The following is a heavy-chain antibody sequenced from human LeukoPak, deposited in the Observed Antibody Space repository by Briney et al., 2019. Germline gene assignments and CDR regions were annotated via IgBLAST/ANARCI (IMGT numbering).Heavy chain of an antibody. J-gene: IGHJ4*02. CDR3: ARGPNSGWNDFDY. CDR1: GGSISTYH. CDR2: IYYSGTT. V-gene: IGHV4-59*01. Sequence: SETLSLTCTVSGGSISTYHWSWIRQPPGQPLDWIGYIYYSGTTNYNPSLKSRVTISIDASMDQFSLTVNSVTAADTAVYYCARGPNSGWNDFDYWGQGTLVTVSS. D-gene: IGHD6-19*01.